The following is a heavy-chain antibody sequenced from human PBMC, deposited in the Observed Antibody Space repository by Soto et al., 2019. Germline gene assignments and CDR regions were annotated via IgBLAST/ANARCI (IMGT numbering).Heavy chain of an antibody. CDR2: INHSGST. J-gene: IGHJ4*02. CDR1: GGSFSGYY. V-gene: IGHV4-34*01. CDR3: ARGRVGYFDY. Sequence: QVQLQQWGAGLLKPSETLSLTCAVYGGSFSGYYWSWIRQPPGKGLEWIGEINHSGSTNYNPSLKSRVTKSVDTSKNQFSLKLSSVTAADTAVYYCARGRVGYFDYWGQGTLVTVSS. D-gene: IGHD1-26*01.